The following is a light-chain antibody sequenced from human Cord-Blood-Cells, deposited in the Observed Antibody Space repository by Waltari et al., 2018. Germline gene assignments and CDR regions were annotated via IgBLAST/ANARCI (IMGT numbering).Light chain of an antibody. Sequence: DIQMPQSPSSLSAAVGERVTITCRASQSISSYLKWYQQKPGKAPKLLIYAGSSLQSGVPSRFSGSGSGTDFTLTISSLQPEDFATYYGQQSYSTPPTFGERTKVEIK. J-gene: IGKJ1*01. CDR1: QSISSY. V-gene: IGKV1-39*01. CDR3: QQSYSTPPT. CDR2: AGS.